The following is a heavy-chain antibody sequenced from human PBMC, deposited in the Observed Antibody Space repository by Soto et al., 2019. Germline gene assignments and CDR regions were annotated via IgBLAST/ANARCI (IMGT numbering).Heavy chain of an antibody. CDR3: ARAVNWNRIGWFDP. J-gene: IGHJ5*02. V-gene: IGHV3-30-3*01. CDR2: ISYDGSNK. D-gene: IGHD1-20*01. CDR1: GFTFSSYA. Sequence: PGGSLRLSCAASGFTFSSYAMHWVRQAPGKGLEWVAVISYDGSNKYYADSVKGRFTISRDNSKNTLYPQMNSLRAEDTAVYYCARAVNWNRIGWFDPWGQGTLVTVSS.